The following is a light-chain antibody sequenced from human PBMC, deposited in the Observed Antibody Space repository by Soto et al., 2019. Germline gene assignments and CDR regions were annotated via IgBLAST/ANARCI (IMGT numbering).Light chain of an antibody. V-gene: IGLV2-23*02. J-gene: IGLJ2*01. Sequence: QSALTQPASVSGSPGQSIAISCTGNSSGIGTFNLVSWYQQHPGKAPKLIIYEVNKRPSEISSRFSGSKSGNTASLTISGLRAEDEADYYCYSFAGFNTQFGGGTKLTGL. CDR1: SSGIGTFNL. CDR2: EVN. CDR3: YSFAGFNTQ.